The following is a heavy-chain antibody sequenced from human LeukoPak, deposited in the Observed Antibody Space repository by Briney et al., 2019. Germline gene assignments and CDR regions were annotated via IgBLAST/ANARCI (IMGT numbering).Heavy chain of an antibody. Sequence: GASVKVSCKASGGTFSNYAISWVRQAPGRGLECMGGIIPIFGTANYAQKFQGRITITADESTSTAYMEMNSLRSEDTAVYYCARLINSGYDNRGWFDPWGQGTLVTVSS. CDR2: IIPIFGTA. D-gene: IGHD5-12*01. CDR3: ARLINSGYDNRGWFDP. CDR1: GGTFSNYA. J-gene: IGHJ5*02. V-gene: IGHV1-69*13.